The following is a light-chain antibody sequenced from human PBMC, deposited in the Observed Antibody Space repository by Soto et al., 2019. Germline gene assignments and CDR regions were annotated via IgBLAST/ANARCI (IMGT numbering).Light chain of an antibody. Sequence: AIQLTQSPSSLSASVGDRVTITCRASQGIRSALGWYQQKPGKAPKLLIYDASSLESGVPSRFSGSGSGTEFTLTISSLQPDDFATYYCQQYNSYSPLTFGGGTKVEIK. V-gene: IGKV1-13*02. J-gene: IGKJ4*01. CDR3: QQYNSYSPLT. CDR1: QGIRSA. CDR2: DAS.